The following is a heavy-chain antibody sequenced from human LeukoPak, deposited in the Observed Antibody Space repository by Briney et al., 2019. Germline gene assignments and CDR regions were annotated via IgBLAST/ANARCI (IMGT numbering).Heavy chain of an antibody. CDR2: IYTSGNT. CDR1: GASISSHY. J-gene: IGHJ4*02. V-gene: IGHV4-4*07. D-gene: IGHD3-10*01. CDR3: ARLLKTLWFGEKKPYYFDY. Sequence: SETLSLTCTVSGASISSHYWSWIRQPAGKGLEWIGRIYTSGNTNYNPSLKSRVTMSVDTSKNQFSLKLSSVTAADTAIYYCARLLKTLWFGEKKPYYFDYWGQGTLVTVSS.